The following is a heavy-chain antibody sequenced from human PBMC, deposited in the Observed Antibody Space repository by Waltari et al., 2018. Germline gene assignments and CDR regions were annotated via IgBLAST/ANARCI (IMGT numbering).Heavy chain of an antibody. CDR1: GYSFTSYW. V-gene: IGHV3-23*04. Sequence: EVQLVQSGAEVKKPGESLKISCKGSGYSFTSYWIGWVRQAPGKGLEWVSAISGSGGSTYYADSVKGRFTISRDNSKNTLYLQMNSLRAEDTAVYYCAKGRVSILMDVWGQGTTVTVSS. CDR2: ISGSGGST. CDR3: AKGRVSILMDV. D-gene: IGHD2-21*01. J-gene: IGHJ6*02.